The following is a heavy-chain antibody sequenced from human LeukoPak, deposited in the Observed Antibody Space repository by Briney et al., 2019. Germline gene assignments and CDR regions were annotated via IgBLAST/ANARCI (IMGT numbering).Heavy chain of an antibody. V-gene: IGHV1-18*01. J-gene: IGHJ4*02. CDR3: ARSSLAVAGSAFDY. D-gene: IGHD6-19*01. CDR2: ISTYNGNT. Sequence: ASVKVSCTASGYTFTSYGISWVRQAPGQGLEWMGWISTYNGNTHYAQKLQGRVTMTTDPSTSTAYMELRSLRSDDTAVYYCARSSLAVAGSAFDYWGQGTLVTVSS. CDR1: GYTFTSYG.